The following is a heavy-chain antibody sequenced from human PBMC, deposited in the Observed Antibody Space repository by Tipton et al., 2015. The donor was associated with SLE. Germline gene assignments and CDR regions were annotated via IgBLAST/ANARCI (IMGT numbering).Heavy chain of an antibody. CDR2: IYHSGST. J-gene: IGHJ4*02. Sequence: TLSLTCAVSGGSISSGGYSWSWIRQPPGKGLEWIGYIYHSGSTYYNPSLKSRVTISVDRSKNQFSLKLSSVTAADTAVYYCARDPGLYSGSYPTSFDYWGQGTLVTVSS. CDR3: ARDPGLYSGSYPTSFDY. CDR1: GGSISSGGYS. V-gene: IGHV4-30-2*01. D-gene: IGHD1-26*01.